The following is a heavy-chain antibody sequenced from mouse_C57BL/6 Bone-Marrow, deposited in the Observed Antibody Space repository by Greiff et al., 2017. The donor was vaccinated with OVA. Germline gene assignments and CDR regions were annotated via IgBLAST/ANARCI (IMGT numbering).Heavy chain of an antibody. CDR1: GYAFSSSW. CDR3: ARGSLSNYDAMDY. Sequence: VQLKESGPELVKPGASVKISCKASGYAFSSSWMNWVKQRPGKGLEWIGRIYPGDGDTNYNGKFKGKATLTADKSSSTAYMQLSSLTSEDSAVYFCARGSLSNYDAMDYWGQGTSVTVSS. V-gene: IGHV1-82*01. CDR2: IYPGDGDT. D-gene: IGHD2-5*01. J-gene: IGHJ4*01.